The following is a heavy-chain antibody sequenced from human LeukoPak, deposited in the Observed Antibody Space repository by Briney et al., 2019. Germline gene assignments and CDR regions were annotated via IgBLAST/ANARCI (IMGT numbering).Heavy chain of an antibody. J-gene: IGHJ4*02. CDR1: GGSFSGYY. CDR3: ARGLIVATTNDYFDY. D-gene: IGHD5-12*01. Sequence: SETLSLTYAVYGGSFSGYYWSWIRQPPGKGLEWIGEINHSGSTNYNPSLKSRVTISVDTSKNQFSLKLSSVTAADTAVYYCARGLIVATTNDYFDYWGQGTLVTVSS. V-gene: IGHV4-34*01. CDR2: INHSGST.